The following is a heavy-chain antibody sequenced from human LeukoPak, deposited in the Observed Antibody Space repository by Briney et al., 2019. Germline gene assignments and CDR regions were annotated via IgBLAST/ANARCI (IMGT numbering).Heavy chain of an antibody. J-gene: IGHJ4*02. CDR3: ARAAMFPH. CDR2: INSNGAIT. Sequence: GGSLRLSCAASGSSFDDNGMCCGRPPPRRRMGLVSGINSNGAITGYADSVKGRFHISRDNAKNSLYLQMNSLRAEDTALFYCARAAMFPHWGQGTLVTVSS. D-gene: IGHD5-18*01. CDR1: GSSFDDNG. V-gene: IGHV3-20*04.